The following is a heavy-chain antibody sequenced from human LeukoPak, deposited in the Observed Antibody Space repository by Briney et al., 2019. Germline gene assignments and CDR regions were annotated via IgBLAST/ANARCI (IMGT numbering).Heavy chain of an antibody. CDR1: GFTFSSYA. D-gene: IGHD3-22*01. CDR3: ARDAHYYDSSGYFDY. V-gene: IGHV3-30-3*01. CDR2: ISYDGSNK. Sequence: PGRSLRLSCAASGFTFSSYAMRWVRQAPGKGLEWVAVISYDGSNKYYADSVKGRFTISRDNSKNTLYLQMNSLRAEDTAVYYCARDAHYYDSSGYFDYWGQGTLVTVSS. J-gene: IGHJ4*02.